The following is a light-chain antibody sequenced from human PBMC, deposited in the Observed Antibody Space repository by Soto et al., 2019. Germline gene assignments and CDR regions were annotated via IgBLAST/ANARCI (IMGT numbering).Light chain of an antibody. Sequence: ELVLTQSPGTLSLSPGERATLSCRVGHSVSSSYLAWYQQKPGQDPRLLIYSASSRATGIPDRFSGSGSGADYNLTISRLETEDSAMYYCQQYGYSFWTFGQGTKVDIK. V-gene: IGKV3-20*01. J-gene: IGKJ1*01. CDR3: QQYGYSFWT. CDR2: SAS. CDR1: HSVSSSY.